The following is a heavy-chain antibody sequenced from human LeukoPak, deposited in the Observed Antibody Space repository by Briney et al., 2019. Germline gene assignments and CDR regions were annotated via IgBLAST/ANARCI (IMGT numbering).Heavy chain of an antibody. CDR1: GFTVSTNY. Sequence: PGGSLRLSCAASGFTVSTNYMSWVRQAPGKGLEWVSVIYRDGDTYYADSVKGRFTISRVSSKNILYLQMNSLRAEDTAVCYCARDVFDRGLQWYFDLWGRGTVITVSS. V-gene: IGHV3-53*01. CDR3: ARDVFDRGLQWYFDL. J-gene: IGHJ2*01. CDR2: IYRDGDT. D-gene: IGHD3-16*01.